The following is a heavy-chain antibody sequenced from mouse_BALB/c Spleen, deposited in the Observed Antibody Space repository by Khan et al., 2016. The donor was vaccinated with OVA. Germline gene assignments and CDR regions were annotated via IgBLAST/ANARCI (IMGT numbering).Heavy chain of an antibody. D-gene: IGHD1-1*01. CDR1: GYSITSGYA. CDR3: ARKNYYGYAMDY. CDR2: ISYSGST. Sequence: VQLKQSGPGLVKPSQSLSLTCTVTGYSITSGYAWNWIRQFPGNKLEWMGYISYSGSTSYNPSLRSRISITRHTSKNQFFLQLNSVTTEETATYYCARKNYYGYAMDYWGQGTSVTVSS. V-gene: IGHV3-2*02. J-gene: IGHJ4*01.